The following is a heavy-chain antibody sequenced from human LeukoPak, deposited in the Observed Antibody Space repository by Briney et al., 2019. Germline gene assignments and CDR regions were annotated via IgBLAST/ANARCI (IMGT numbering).Heavy chain of an antibody. CDR1: GGSIRSYS. V-gene: IGHV4-59*01. D-gene: IGHD3-22*01. Sequence: SETLSLTCTVSGGSIRSYSWSWIRQPPGTGLEWIGYMYYSGSINYNPSLKSRVNISVDTSKNQFYLKLSSVTTAETAVYYCAKHTYYYDSSGRHEYFDYWGQGTLVTVSS. J-gene: IGHJ4*02. CDR3: AKHTYYYDSSGRHEYFDY. CDR2: MYYSGSI.